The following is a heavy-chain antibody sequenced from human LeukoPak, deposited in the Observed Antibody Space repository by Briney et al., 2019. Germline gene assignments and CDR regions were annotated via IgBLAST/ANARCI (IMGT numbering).Heavy chain of an antibody. Sequence: GESLKISCKGSGYSFTSYWIGWVGQMPGKGLGGMGIIYPGDSDTRYSPSFQGQVTISADKSISTAYLQWSSLKASDTAMYYCARPPDEMGVDYWGQGTLVTVSS. J-gene: IGHJ4*02. CDR2: IYPGDSDT. CDR3: ARPPDEMGVDY. D-gene: IGHD5-24*01. CDR1: GYSFTSYW. V-gene: IGHV5-51*01.